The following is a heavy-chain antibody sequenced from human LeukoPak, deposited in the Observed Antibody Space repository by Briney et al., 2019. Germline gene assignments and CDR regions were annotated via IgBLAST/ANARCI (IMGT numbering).Heavy chain of an antibody. J-gene: IGHJ3*02. CDR3: ARAFHYYDSSGYPGSNAFDI. CDR2: ISYDGSNK. CDR1: GFTFSSYA. Sequence: PGGSLRLSCAASGFTFSSYAMHWVRQAPGKRLEWVAVISYDGSNKYYADSVKGRFTISRDNSKNTLYLQMNSLRAEDTAVYYCARAFHYYDSSGYPGSNAFDIWGQGTMVTVSS. V-gene: IGHV3-30*04. D-gene: IGHD3-22*01.